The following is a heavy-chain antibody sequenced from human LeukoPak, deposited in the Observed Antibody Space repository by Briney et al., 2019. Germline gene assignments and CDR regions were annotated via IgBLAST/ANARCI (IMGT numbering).Heavy chain of an antibody. V-gene: IGHV1-69*05. CDR1: GGTFSSYA. CDR3: ARASYVPRWYYYYGMDV. D-gene: IGHD3-16*01. CDR2: IIPIFGTA. Sequence: SVKVSCKAAGGTFSSYAISWVRQAPGQGLEWMGGIIPIFGTANYAQKFQGRVTMTRDTSTSTVYMELSSLRSEDTAVYYCARASYVPRWYYYYGMDVWGQGTTVTVSS. J-gene: IGHJ6*02.